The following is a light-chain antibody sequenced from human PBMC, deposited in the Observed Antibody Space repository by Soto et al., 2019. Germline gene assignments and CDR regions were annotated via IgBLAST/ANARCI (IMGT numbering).Light chain of an antibody. CDR3: QQYHTYPWT. V-gene: IGKV1-5*01. CDR1: QSIGRW. J-gene: IGKJ1*01. CDR2: DAS. Sequence: DIQMTQSPSTLSASVGDTVTVTCRASQSIGRWLAWYQQKPGKAPKLLIFDASTLENGVPARFSGSRSGPEFSLTISSLQPDDFATYFCQQYHTYPWTFGQGTKVDIK.